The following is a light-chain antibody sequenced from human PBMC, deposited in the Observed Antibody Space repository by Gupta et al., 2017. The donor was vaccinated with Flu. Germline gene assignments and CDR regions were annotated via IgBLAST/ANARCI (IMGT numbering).Light chain of an antibody. CDR3: CSYAGSLWV. J-gene: IGLJ3*02. CDR1: SSDVGSYNL. Sequence: SALPQPASVSGSPGHSITISSPGTSSDVGSYNLVSWYQQHPGKAPKLMIYEGSKRPSGVSNRFSGSKSGNTASLTISGLQAEDEADYYCCSYAGSLWVFGGGTKLTVL. V-gene: IGLV2-23*01. CDR2: EGS.